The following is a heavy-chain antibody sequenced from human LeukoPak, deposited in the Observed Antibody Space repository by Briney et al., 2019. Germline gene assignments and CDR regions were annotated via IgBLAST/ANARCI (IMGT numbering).Heavy chain of an antibody. V-gene: IGHV4-59*01. CDR2: IYYSGIT. J-gene: IGHJ6*03. Sequence: SETLSLTCSVSGGSISSYYWSWIRQPPGKGLEWIGYIYYSGITNYNPSLKSRVTISVDTSKNQFSLKVSSVTAADTAVYYCARGYSYGPYYYYHYMDVWGKGTTVTVSS. D-gene: IGHD5-18*01. CDR1: GGSISSYY. CDR3: ARGYSYGPYYYYHYMDV.